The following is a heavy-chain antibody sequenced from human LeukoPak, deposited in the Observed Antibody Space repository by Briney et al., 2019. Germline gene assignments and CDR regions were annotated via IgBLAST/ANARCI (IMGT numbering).Heavy chain of an antibody. J-gene: IGHJ4*02. V-gene: IGHV6-1*01. Sequence: SQTLSLTCAISGDFVSGNSATWNCIRQSPSRGLEWLGRSYYRSRWYNDYAVSVKSRITINADTSKNQFSLQLTSVTPEDTAVYYCTRVRGYSYGFDSWGQGTLITVSS. CDR1: GDFVSGNSAT. D-gene: IGHD5-18*01. CDR2: SYYRSRWYN. CDR3: TRVRGYSYGFDS.